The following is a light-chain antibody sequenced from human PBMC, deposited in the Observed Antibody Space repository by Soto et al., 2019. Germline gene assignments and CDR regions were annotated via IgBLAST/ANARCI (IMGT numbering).Light chain of an antibody. V-gene: IGKV1-6*01. CDR2: AAS. J-gene: IGKJ1*01. CDR1: RDVGSD. CDR3: LQDYGDSWT. Sequence: QMTQSPSSLSASVGEKIIITCRASRDVGSDVSWYQQKPGQAPKLLIYAASNLYTGVPSQFSGSRSGTEFTLTISSLQPEDFASYYCLQDYGDSWTFGQGTKVDIK.